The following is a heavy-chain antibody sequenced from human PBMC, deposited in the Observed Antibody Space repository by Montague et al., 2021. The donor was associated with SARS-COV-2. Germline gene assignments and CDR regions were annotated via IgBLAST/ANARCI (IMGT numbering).Heavy chain of an antibody. CDR1: GVSISSYY. Sequence: SETLSLTCTVSGVSISSYYWTWIRQPPGKTLEWIGYVHYTGSTNFISSLKSRVTMSLDTSKNQFSLRLSSVTAADTAVYYCANFRQTQRLFGTLYYGMDVWGQGTTVTVSS. CDR2: VHYTGST. V-gene: IGHV4-59*01. J-gene: IGHJ6*02. CDR3: ANFRQTQRLFGTLYYGMDV. D-gene: IGHD6-25*01.